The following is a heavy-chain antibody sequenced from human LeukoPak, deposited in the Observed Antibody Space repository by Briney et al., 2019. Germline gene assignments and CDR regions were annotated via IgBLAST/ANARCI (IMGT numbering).Heavy chain of an antibody. Sequence: SETLSLTCAVYGGTFSGYYWSWIRQPAGKGLEWIGRIYTSGSTNYNPSLKSRVTMSVDTSKNQFSLKLSSVTAADTAVYYCARTAVATEMVFDYWGQGTLVTVSS. V-gene: IGHV4-59*10. CDR1: GGTFSGYY. CDR2: IYTSGST. J-gene: IGHJ4*02. D-gene: IGHD5-12*01. CDR3: ARTAVATEMVFDY.